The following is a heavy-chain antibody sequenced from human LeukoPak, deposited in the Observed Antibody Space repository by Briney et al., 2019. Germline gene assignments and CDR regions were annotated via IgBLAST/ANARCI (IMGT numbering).Heavy chain of an antibody. CDR2: ISYDGSNK. V-gene: IGHV3-30-3*01. CDR1: GFTFSSYA. D-gene: IGHD1-14*01. Sequence: PGGSLRLSCAASGFTFSSYAMHWVRQAPGKGLEWVAVISYDGSNKYHADSVKGRFTISRDNSKNTLYLQMNSLRAEDTAVYYCAREGGITFDYWGQGTLVTVSS. CDR3: AREGGITFDY. J-gene: IGHJ4*02.